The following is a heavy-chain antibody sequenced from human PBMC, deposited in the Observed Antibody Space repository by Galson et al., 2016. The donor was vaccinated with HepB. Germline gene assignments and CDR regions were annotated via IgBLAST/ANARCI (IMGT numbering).Heavy chain of an antibody. D-gene: IGHD6-25*01. CDR1: GFSFSDYY. V-gene: IGHV3-11*01. CDR3: ATGGQRYFEH. J-gene: IGHJ1*01. CDR2: ISSSGKTT. Sequence: SLRLSCAASGFSFSDYYISWIRQAPGKGLEWVSYISSSGKTTYYADSVKGRFTISRDNAKNSLPLQLNSLRADDTAVYYCATGGQRYFEHWGQGTLVSVSS.